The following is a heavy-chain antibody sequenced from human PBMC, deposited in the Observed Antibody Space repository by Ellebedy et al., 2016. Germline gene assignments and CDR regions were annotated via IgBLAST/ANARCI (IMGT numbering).Heavy chain of an antibody. CDR3: ARHAASYCTGGTCYSSLGY. CDR1: GYSFTTYW. J-gene: IGHJ4*02. CDR2: IDPSDSYP. D-gene: IGHD2-15*01. Sequence: GESLKISCHGSGYSFTTYWISWVRQMPGKGLEWMGRIDPSDSYPNYSPSFQGHVTISADKSISTAYLQWSSLEASDTAMYYCARHAASYCTGGTCYSSLGYWGQGTLVTVSS. V-gene: IGHV5-10-1*01.